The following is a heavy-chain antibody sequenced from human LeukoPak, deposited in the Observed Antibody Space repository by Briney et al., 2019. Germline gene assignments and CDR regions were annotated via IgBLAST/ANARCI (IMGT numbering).Heavy chain of an antibody. J-gene: IGHJ4*02. V-gene: IGHV4-30-4*01. CDR1: GGSISSGDYY. CDR3: ARFWYDILTDQQYFDY. D-gene: IGHD3-9*01. Sequence: SETLSLTCTVSGGSISSGDYYWSWIRQPPGKGLEWIGYIYYSGSTYYNPSLKSRVTISVDTSKNQFSLKLSSVTAADTAVYYCARFWYDILTDQQYFDYWGQGTLVTVSS. CDR2: IYYSGST.